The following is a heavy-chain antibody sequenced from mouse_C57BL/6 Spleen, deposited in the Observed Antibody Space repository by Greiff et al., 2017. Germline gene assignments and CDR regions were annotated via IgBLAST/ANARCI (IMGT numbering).Heavy chain of an antibody. CDR3: ARDGGNYESYFDY. Sequence: DVHLVESGGGLVKPGGSLKLSCAASGFTFSSYAMSWVRQTPEKRLEWVATISDGGSYTYYPDNVKGRFTISRDNAKNNLYLQMSHLKSEDTAMYYCARDGGNYESYFDYWGQGTTLTVSS. V-gene: IGHV5-4*01. CDR2: ISDGGSYT. CDR1: GFTFSSYA. D-gene: IGHD2-1*01. J-gene: IGHJ2*01.